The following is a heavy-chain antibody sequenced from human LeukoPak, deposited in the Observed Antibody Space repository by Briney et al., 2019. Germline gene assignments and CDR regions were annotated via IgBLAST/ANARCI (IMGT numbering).Heavy chain of an antibody. D-gene: IGHD3-22*01. CDR3: ARGLFYDSSGYYPGGVYYFDY. Sequence: GASVKASCKASGYTFTSYYMHWVRQATGQGLEWMGWMNPNSGNTGYAQKFQGRVTMTRNTSISTAYMELSSLRSEDTAVYYCARGLFYDSSGYYPGGVYYFDYWGQGTLVTVSS. V-gene: IGHV1-8*02. J-gene: IGHJ4*02. CDR2: MNPNSGNT. CDR1: GYTFTSYY.